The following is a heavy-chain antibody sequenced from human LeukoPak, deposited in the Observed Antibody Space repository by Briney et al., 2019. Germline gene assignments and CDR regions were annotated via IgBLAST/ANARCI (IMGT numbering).Heavy chain of an antibody. CDR2: IYSGGST. J-gene: IGHJ3*02. CDR1: GSTVSSNY. CDR3: ESADQLLGNAFDI. D-gene: IGHD2-2*01. Sequence: QPGGSLRLSCAASGSTVSSNYMSWVRQAPGKGLEWVSVIYSGGSTYYADSVKGRFTIYRDNSKDTLYLQMNSQRAEDTSVYYYESADQLLGNAFDIGGQGTMVTVSS. V-gene: IGHV3-66*01.